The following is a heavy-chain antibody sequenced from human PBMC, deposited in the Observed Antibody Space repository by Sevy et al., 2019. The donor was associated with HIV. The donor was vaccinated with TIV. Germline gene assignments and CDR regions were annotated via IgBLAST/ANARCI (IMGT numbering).Heavy chain of an antibody. V-gene: IGHV4-34*01. CDR3: VRGPLFSREYCSGSACPTIDY. D-gene: IGHD2-15*01. CDR1: GVSFSDYY. J-gene: IGHJ4*02. Sequence: SETLSLTCGVSGVSFSDYYWAWIRQSPGKGLEWIGEVSQSGSANYNPSLRSRVIMSLDTSNNHFSLELTSMTAADTAVCYCVRGPLFSREYCSGSACPTIDYWGQGTLVTVSS. CDR2: VSQSGSA.